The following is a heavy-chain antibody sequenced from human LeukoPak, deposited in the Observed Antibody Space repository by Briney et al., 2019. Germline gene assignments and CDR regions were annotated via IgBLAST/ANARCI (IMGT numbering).Heavy chain of an antibody. CDR1: GYSFTSYW. D-gene: IGHD3-10*01. V-gene: IGHV5-51*01. J-gene: IGHJ5*02. CDR3: ARHALAVSGSYYNVKIGWFDP. Sequence: PGESLKISCKGSGYSFTSYWIGWVRQMPGKGLEWMGIIYPGDSDTRYSPSFQGQVTISADKSISTAYLQWSSLKASDTAMYYCARHALAVSGSYYNVKIGWFDPWGQGTLVTVSS. CDR2: IYPGDSDT.